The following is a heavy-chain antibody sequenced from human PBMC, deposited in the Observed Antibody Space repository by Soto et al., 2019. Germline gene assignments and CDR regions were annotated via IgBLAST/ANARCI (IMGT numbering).Heavy chain of an antibody. D-gene: IGHD5-12*01. V-gene: IGHV4-39*01. CDR3: ARHIGWLRPLSRFSYYYMDV. CDR1: GGSISSSSYY. J-gene: IGHJ6*03. CDR2: IYYSGST. Sequence: PSETLSLTCTVSGGSISSSSYYWGWIRQPPGKGLEWIGSIYYSGSTYYNPSLKSRVTISVDTSKNQFSLKLSSVTAADTAVYYCARHIGWLRPLSRFSYYYMDVWGKGTTVTVSS.